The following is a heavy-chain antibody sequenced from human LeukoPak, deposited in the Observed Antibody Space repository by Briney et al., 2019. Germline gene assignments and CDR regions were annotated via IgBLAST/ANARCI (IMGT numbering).Heavy chain of an antibody. Sequence: SETLSLTCTVSGGSISSSSYYWGWIRQPPGKGLEWIGGIYYSGSTYYNPSLKSRVTISVDTSKNQFSLKLSSVTAADTAVYYCARVGYYDSSGYSPGYFDYWGQGTLVTVSS. CDR2: IYYSGST. D-gene: IGHD3-22*01. J-gene: IGHJ4*02. CDR1: GGSISSSSYY. CDR3: ARVGYYDSSGYSPGYFDY. V-gene: IGHV4-39*07.